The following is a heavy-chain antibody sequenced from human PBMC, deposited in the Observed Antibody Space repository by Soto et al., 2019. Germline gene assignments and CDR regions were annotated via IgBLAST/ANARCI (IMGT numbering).Heavy chain of an antibody. CDR3: AKDPAVVGDTGPNWFDP. Sequence: PGGSLRLSCAASGFTFSSYGMHWVRQAPGKGLEWVAVISYDGSNKYYADSVKGRFTISRDNSKNTLYLQMNSLRAEDTAVYYCAKDPAVVGDTGPNWFDPWGQGTLVTVSS. J-gene: IGHJ5*02. CDR2: ISYDGSNK. D-gene: IGHD1-26*01. V-gene: IGHV3-30*18. CDR1: GFTFSSYG.